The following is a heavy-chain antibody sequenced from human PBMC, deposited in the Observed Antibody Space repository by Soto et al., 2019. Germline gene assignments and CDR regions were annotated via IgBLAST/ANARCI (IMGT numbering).Heavy chain of an antibody. Sequence: PGGSLRLSCTVSGFAFNNYGINWVRQAPGKGLEWVSSISKSDYTYYSDSVKGRFTISRDNAKNSVSLQMNTLRVEDTAVYYCAREYSTIIPAVSDFWGQGTLVTVSS. CDR3: AREYSTIIPAVSDF. J-gene: IGHJ4*02. CDR2: ISKSDYT. V-gene: IGHV3-21*01. CDR1: GFAFNNYG. D-gene: IGHD2-2*01.